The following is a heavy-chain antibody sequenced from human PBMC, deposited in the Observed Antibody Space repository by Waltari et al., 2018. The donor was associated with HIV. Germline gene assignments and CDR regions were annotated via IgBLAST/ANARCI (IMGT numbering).Heavy chain of an antibody. CDR1: GNTFTTYG. D-gene: IGHD6-13*01. CDR2: ISPYSDYT. Sequence: QVQLMQSGAEVRKPGASVKVSCQASGNTFTTYGTTWVRQAPGQGLEWMGLISPYSDYTYYAQNLQGRVTMTTDTSTATVYMELRSLRYDDTAVYYCARGIGSAAWYPFDNWGQGTLVTVSS. V-gene: IGHV1-18*01. J-gene: IGHJ4*02. CDR3: ARGIGSAAWYPFDN.